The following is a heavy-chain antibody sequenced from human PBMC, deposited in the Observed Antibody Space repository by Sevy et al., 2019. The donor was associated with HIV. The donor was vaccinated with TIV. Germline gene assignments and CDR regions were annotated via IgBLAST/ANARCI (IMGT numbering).Heavy chain of an antibody. CDR3: ARGYYDSSGYRPFDY. CDR2: IYNNGST. V-gene: IGHV4-59*01. Sequence: SETLSLTCTVSGGSISSYYWSWIRQPPGKGLEWIGYIYNNGSTNYNPSLKSRVTISVDKSKNQFSLKLSSVTAADTAVYYCARGYYDSSGYRPFDYWGQGTLVTVSS. D-gene: IGHD3-22*01. J-gene: IGHJ4*02. CDR1: GGSISSYY.